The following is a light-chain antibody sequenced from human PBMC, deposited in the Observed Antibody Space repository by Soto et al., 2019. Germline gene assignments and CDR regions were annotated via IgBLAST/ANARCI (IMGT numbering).Light chain of an antibody. V-gene: IGKV1-9*01. CDR3: QHYNSYSEA. CDR1: QGINSY. CDR2: TAS. Sequence: DIQLTQSPSFLSASVGDRVTVTCRASQGINSYLAWYQQKPGKAPKLLIYTASILQSGVPSRFSGSGSGTEFTLTISSLQPDDFATYYCQHYNSYSEAFGQGTKVDIK. J-gene: IGKJ1*01.